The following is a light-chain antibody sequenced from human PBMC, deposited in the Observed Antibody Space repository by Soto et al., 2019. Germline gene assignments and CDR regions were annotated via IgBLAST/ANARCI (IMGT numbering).Light chain of an antibody. CDR2: EVT. Sequence: QSALTQPASVSGSPGQSITISCTGTSSDVGSYNLVSWYLQHPGKAPKLIIYEVTKRPSGVSNRFSGSKSGNTASLTISGLQAEDEADYYCCSYAGRSTLVFGGGTKLTGL. CDR3: CSYAGRSTLV. CDR1: SSDVGSYNL. V-gene: IGLV2-23*02. J-gene: IGLJ2*01.